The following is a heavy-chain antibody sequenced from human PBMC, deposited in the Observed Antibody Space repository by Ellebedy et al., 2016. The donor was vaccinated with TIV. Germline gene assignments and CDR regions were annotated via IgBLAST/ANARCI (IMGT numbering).Heavy chain of an antibody. J-gene: IGHJ6*02. CDR1: GYTFTSYG. V-gene: IGHV1-18*01. Sequence: ASVKVSXXASGYTFTSYGISWVRQAPGQGLEWMGWISAYNGNTNYAQKLQGRVTMTTDTSTSTAYMELRSLRSDDTAVYYCARGGSSSWYRYYYYGMDVWGQGTTVTVSS. CDR2: ISAYNGNT. D-gene: IGHD6-13*01. CDR3: ARGGSSSWYRYYYYGMDV.